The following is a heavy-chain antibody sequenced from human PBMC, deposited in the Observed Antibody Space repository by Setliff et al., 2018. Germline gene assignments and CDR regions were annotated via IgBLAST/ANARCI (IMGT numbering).Heavy chain of an antibody. D-gene: IGHD2-15*01. J-gene: IGHJ4*02. CDR1: GGSISSYY. CDR2: IYYSGST. CDR3: ARERESASRQTYFDS. Sequence: SETLSLTCTVSGGSISSYYWSWIRQPPGKGLEWIGYIYYSGSTNYNPSLKSRVTISVDTSKNQFSLKLSSVTAADTAVYYCARERESASRQTYFDSWGQGTLVTVSS. V-gene: IGHV4-59*01.